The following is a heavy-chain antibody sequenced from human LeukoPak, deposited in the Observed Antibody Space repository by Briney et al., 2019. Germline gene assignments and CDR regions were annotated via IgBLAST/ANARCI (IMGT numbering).Heavy chain of an antibody. J-gene: IGHJ4*02. CDR3: ARDYTYDYVWGSYLY. D-gene: IGHD3-16*02. CDR2: ISAYNGNT. CDR1: GYTFTSYG. Sequence: ASVNVSCKASGYTFTSYGISWVRQAPGQGLEWMGWISAYNGNTNYAQKLQGRVTMTTDTSTSTAYMELRSLRSDDTAVYYCARDYTYDYVWGSYLYWGQGTLVTVSS. V-gene: IGHV1-18*01.